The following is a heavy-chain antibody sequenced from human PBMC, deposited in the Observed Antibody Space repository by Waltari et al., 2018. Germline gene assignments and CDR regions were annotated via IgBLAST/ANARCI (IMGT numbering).Heavy chain of an antibody. J-gene: IGHJ4*02. CDR1: GYTFSAYD. CDR3: ARDGSFDF. V-gene: IGHV1-2*02. CDR2: INPNSEST. Sequence: QVQLVQSGAEVKKPGASVKVSCKAFGYTFSAYDMNWVRQAPGQGLEWMGWINPNSESTKYAQKFQGRVTLTRDTSINTVYMELSSLRSDDTALYYCARDGSFDFWGQGTLVTVSS.